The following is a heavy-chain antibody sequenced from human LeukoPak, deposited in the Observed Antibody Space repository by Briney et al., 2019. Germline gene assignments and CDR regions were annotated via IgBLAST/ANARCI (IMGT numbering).Heavy chain of an antibody. V-gene: IGHV3-21*01. D-gene: IGHD2-21*02. CDR2: ISSSSSYI. J-gene: IGHJ2*01. CDR3: ARVPAYCAGDCRFFDL. CDR1: GFTFSSYS. Sequence: GGSLRLSCAASGFTFSSYSMNWVRQAPGKGLGWVSSISSSSSYIYYADSVKGRFTISRDNAKNSLYLQMNSLRDEDTAVYYCARVPAYCAGDCRFFDLWGRGTLVTVSS.